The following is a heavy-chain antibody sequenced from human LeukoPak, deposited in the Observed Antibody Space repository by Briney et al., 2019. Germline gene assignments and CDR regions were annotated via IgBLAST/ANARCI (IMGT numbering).Heavy chain of an antibody. Sequence: SETLSLTCTVSGGSISSHYWSWIRQPPGKGLEWIGYIYYSGSTNYNPSLKSRVTISVDTSKNQFSLKLSSVTAADTAVYYCARQRPHYYYYGMDVWGQGTTVTVSS. CDR1: GGSISSHY. J-gene: IGHJ6*02. CDR3: ARQRPHYYYYGMDV. V-gene: IGHV4-59*08. CDR2: IYYSGST.